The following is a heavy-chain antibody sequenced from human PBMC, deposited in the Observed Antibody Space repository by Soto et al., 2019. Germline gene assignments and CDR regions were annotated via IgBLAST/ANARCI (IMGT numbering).Heavy chain of an antibody. Sequence: PGGSLRLSCAASGFTFSSYAMSWVRQAPGKGLEWVSAISGSGGSTYYADSVKGRFTISRDNSKNTLYLQVNSLRAEDTAVYYCAKDRDYYDSSGYYPDYWGQGTLVTVSS. V-gene: IGHV3-23*01. CDR3: AKDRDYYDSSGYYPDY. CDR2: ISGSGGST. J-gene: IGHJ4*02. D-gene: IGHD3-22*01. CDR1: GFTFSSYA.